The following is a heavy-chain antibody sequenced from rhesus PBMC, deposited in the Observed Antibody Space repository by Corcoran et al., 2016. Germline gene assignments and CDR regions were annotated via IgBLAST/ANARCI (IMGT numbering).Heavy chain of an antibody. J-gene: IGHJ4*01. Sequence: QVQLQESGPGLVKPSETLSLTCAVSGYSISSGYYWGWIRQPPGKGLRYIGCIVGIGGSTYYNPSLKSRVTISKDTSKNRFSLTLSSVTAADTAVYYCARGDYGNLRAFDYWGQGVLVTVSS. V-gene: IGHV4-99*02. CDR1: GYSISSGYY. D-gene: IGHD4-35*01. CDR2: IVGIGGST. CDR3: ARGDYGNLRAFDY.